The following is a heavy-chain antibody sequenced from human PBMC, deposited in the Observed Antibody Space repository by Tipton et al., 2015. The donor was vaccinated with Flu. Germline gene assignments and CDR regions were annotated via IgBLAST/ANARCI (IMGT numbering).Heavy chain of an antibody. CDR2: IYYGGST. V-gene: IGHV4-31*03. J-gene: IGHJ4*02. Sequence: TLSLTCTVSGGSISSGGYYWSWIRQHPWKGLEWIGYIYYGGSTYYNPSLTSRVTISVDTSKNQFSLKLSAVTAADTAVDYCARDRPPVYWGQGTLVTVSS. CDR3: ARDRPPVY. CDR1: GGSISSGGYY.